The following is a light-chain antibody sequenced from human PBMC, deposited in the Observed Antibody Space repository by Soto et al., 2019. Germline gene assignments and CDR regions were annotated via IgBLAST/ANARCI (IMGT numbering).Light chain of an antibody. CDR3: LQHKPYPWT. V-gene: IGKV1-17*01. CDR2: DAS. Sequence: DIQVTQSPSSLSASVGDRVTITCRASQDIRNELDWYQQKPGKVPKRLIYDASTLQSGAPTRFSGGGSGTDFTLTISSLQSEDFADYYCLQHKPYPWTFGQGTKVEI. CDR1: QDIRNE. J-gene: IGKJ1*01.